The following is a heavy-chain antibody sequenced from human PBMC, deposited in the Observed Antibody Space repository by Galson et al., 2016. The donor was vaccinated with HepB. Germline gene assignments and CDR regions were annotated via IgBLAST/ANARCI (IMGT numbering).Heavy chain of an antibody. CDR2: INYRADST. CDR1: GLTFSNHD. J-gene: IGHJ4*02. Sequence: SLRLSCAASGLTFSNHDMNWVRQAPGEGLEWVSNINYRADSTYYADSVKGRFTISRDNSKNTLYLQMNSLRAEDTAVYYCVKDPNWESGYWGQGTLVTVSS. CDR3: VKDPNWESGY. V-gene: IGHV3-23*01. D-gene: IGHD1-26*01.